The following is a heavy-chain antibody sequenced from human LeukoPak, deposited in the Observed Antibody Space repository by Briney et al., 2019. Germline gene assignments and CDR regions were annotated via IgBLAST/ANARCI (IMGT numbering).Heavy chain of an antibody. D-gene: IGHD6-6*01. CDR2: ISSSSSYI. Sequence: PGGSLRLSCAASGFTFSSYSMNWVRQAPGKGLEWVSSISSSSSYIYYADSVKGRFTISRDNAKNSLYLQMNSLRAEDTAVYYCARGGSSSSAGDYWGQGTLVTVSS. CDR1: GFTFSSYS. CDR3: ARGGSSSSAGDY. V-gene: IGHV3-21*01. J-gene: IGHJ4*02.